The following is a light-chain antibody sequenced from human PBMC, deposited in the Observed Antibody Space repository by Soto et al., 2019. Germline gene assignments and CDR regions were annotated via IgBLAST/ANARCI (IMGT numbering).Light chain of an antibody. J-gene: IGLJ2*01. CDR2: DVS. CDR3: CSYAGSYTVV. CDR1: SSDVGGYNY. Sequence: QLVLTQPRSVSGSPGQSVTISCTGTSSDVGGYNYVSWYQQYPGKAPKVMIYDVSKRPSGVPDRFSGSKSGNTASLTISGLQAEDEADYYCCSYAGSYTVVFGGGTKVTVL. V-gene: IGLV2-11*01.